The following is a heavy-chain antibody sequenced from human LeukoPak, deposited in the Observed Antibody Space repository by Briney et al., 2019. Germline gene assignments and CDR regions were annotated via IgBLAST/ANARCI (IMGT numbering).Heavy chain of an antibody. CDR2: INHSGST. D-gene: IGHD3-22*01. Sequence: PSETLSLTCAVYGGSFSGYYWSWIRQPPGKGLEWIGEINHSGSTNYNPSLKSRVTISVDTSKNPFSLKLSSVTAADTAVYYCARAAYYYDSSGYYNAFDIWGQGTMVTVSS. V-gene: IGHV4-34*01. J-gene: IGHJ3*02. CDR1: GGSFSGYY. CDR3: ARAAYYYDSSGYYNAFDI.